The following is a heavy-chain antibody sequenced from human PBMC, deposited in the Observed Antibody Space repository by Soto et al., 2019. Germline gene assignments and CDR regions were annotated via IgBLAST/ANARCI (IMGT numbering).Heavy chain of an antibody. V-gene: IGHV3-74*01. CDR3: VRDNYGVDF. Sequence: GGSLRLSCAASGFTFSNYWMQWVRQPPGKGLVWVSHITSDGSSATYADSVKGRFSISRDNAKNTLFLQMNSLRAEDTGVYYCVRDNYGVDFWGQGTLVTVSS. CDR1: GFTFSNYW. J-gene: IGHJ4*02. D-gene: IGHD4-17*01. CDR2: ITSDGSSA.